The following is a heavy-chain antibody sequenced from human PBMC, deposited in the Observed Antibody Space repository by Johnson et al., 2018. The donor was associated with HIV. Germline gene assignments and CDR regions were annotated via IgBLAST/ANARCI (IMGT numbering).Heavy chain of an antibody. CDR2: INSFGSST. D-gene: IGHD3-10*01. J-gene: IGHJ3*02. V-gene: IGHV3-74*02. Sequence: MQLVESGGGLVQPGGSLRLSCAASGFTYDMYWMHWVRQAPGKGLVWVSRINSFGSSTNYADFVKGRFTISRDNAKNTLYLQMNSFRAEDTAVYYCARAGGSGDAFDIWGQGTMVTVSS. CDR1: GFTYDMYW. CDR3: ARAGGSGDAFDI.